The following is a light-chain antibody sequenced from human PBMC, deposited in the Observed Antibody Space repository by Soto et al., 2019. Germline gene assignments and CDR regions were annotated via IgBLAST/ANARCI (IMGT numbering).Light chain of an antibody. V-gene: IGKV3-20*01. J-gene: IGKJ1*01. CDR3: QQYGSSPRT. CDR2: GAS. CDR1: QSFSSSY. Sequence: EIVLTPSPFTLSLSAGAISIFQCTPSQSFSSSYLAWYQQKPGQAPRLLIYGASSRATGIPDRFSGSGSETEFTLTISRLEPEDFAVYYCQQYGSSPRTLGQGTKVDIK.